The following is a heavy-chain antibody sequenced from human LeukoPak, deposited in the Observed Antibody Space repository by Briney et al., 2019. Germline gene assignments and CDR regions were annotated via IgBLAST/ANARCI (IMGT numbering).Heavy chain of an antibody. CDR2: IVVGSGNT. Sequence: ASVKVSCKASGFTFTSSAMQWVRQARGQRLEWIGWIVVGSGNTNYAQKFQERVTITRDMSTSTAYMELSSLRSEDTAVYYCAATKWHYYDSSHHLELWGQGTMVTVSS. V-gene: IGHV1-58*02. CDR3: AATKWHYYDSSHHLEL. J-gene: IGHJ3*01. CDR1: GFTFTSSA. D-gene: IGHD3-22*01.